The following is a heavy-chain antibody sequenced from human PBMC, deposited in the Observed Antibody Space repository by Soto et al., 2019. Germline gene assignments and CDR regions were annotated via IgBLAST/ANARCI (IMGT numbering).Heavy chain of an antibody. V-gene: IGHV1-3*01. Sequence: ASVKVSCKASGYTFTSYAMHWLRQAPGQRLEWMGWSNAGNGNTKYSQKFQGRVTITRDTSASTAYMELSSLRSEDTAVYYCARDDLIVWQQLGSGSYAFDIWGQGTMVTVSS. CDR3: ARDDLIVWQQLGSGSYAFDI. D-gene: IGHD6-13*01. CDR1: GYTFTSYA. J-gene: IGHJ3*02. CDR2: SNAGNGNT.